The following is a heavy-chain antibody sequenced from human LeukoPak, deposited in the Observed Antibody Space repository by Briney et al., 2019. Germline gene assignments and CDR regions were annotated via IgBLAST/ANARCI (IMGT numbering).Heavy chain of an antibody. CDR2: ISAEGDIQ. CDR1: GFRFSSYD. J-gene: IGHJ4*02. V-gene: IGHV3-30-3*01. Sequence: GRSQRLSCAATGFRFSSYDMHWVRQAPGKGLEWVAAISAEGDIQIYLDSVMGRFTISRDNSKSTLYLQMNSLRIEDTGFYYCTRDMIRGVPDYIDYWGQETLVTVSS. D-gene: IGHD3-10*01. CDR3: TRDMIRGVPDYIDY.